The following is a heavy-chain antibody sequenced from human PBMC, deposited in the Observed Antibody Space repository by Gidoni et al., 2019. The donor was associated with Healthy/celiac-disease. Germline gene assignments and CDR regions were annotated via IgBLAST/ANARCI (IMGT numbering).Heavy chain of an antibody. CDR1: GFTFSSYG. CDR2: IWYDGSNK. D-gene: IGHD2-21*02. Sequence: QVQLVESGGGVAQHGLSLRLSCSASGFTFSSYGMHWVRQAPGKGLEWVAVIWYDGSNKYYADSVKGRFTISRDNSKNTLYLQMNSLRAEDTAVYYCARARGDSNYFDYWGQGTLVTVSS. V-gene: IGHV3-33*01. CDR3: ARARGDSNYFDY. J-gene: IGHJ4*02.